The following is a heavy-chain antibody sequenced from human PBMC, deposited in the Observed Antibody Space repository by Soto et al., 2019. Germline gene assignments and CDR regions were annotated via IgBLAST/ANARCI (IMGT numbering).Heavy chain of an antibody. V-gene: IGHV4-31*03. CDR2: IYYSGST. CDR3: ARSLSVDTAMVYGY. Sequence: QVQLQESGPGLVKPSQTLSLTCTVSGGSISSGGYYWSWIRQHPGKGLEWIGYIYYSGSTYYNPSLKSRVTISVDTSKNQFSLKLGSVTAVDTAVYYCARSLSVDTAMVYGYWGQGTLVTVSS. J-gene: IGHJ4*02. CDR1: GGSISSGGYY. D-gene: IGHD5-18*01.